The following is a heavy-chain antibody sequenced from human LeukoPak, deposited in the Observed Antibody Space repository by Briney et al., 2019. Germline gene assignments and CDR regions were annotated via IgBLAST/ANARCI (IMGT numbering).Heavy chain of an antibody. Sequence: ASVKVSCKASGYTFTGYYMHWVRQAPGQGLEWMGWINPNSGGTNYAQKFQGGVTMTRDTPISTAYMELSRLRSDDTAVYYCARVAYSSSWYGDNWFDPWGQGTLVTVSS. CDR3: ARVAYSSSWYGDNWFDP. J-gene: IGHJ5*02. CDR1: GYTFTGYY. CDR2: INPNSGGT. D-gene: IGHD6-13*01. V-gene: IGHV1-2*02.